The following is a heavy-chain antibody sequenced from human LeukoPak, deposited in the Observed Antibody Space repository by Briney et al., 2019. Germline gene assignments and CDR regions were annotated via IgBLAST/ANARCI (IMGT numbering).Heavy chain of an antibody. CDR3: ARGVGYCSSTSCRGGWFDP. CDR2: LNHSGST. V-gene: IGHV4-34*01. J-gene: IGHJ5*02. CDR1: GGSFSGYY. Sequence: PSETLSLTCAVYGGSFSGYYWSWIRQPPGKGLEWIGELNHSGSTNYNPSLKSRVTISVDTSKNQFSLKLSSVTAADTAVYYCARGVGYCSSTSCRGGWFDPWGQGTLVTVSS. D-gene: IGHD2-2*01.